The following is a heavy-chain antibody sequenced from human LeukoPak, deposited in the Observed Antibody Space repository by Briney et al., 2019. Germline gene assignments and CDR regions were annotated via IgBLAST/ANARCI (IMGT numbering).Heavy chain of an antibody. D-gene: IGHD3-22*01. CDR3: ARERNYDSSGYYFGGPHFGY. J-gene: IGHJ4*02. CDR2: IYYSGST. CDR1: GGSISSGGYY. Sequence: SQTLSLTCTVSGGSISSGGYYWSWIRQHPGKGLEWIGYIYYSGSTYYNPSLKSRVTISVDTSKNQFSLKLSSVTAADTAVYYCARERNYDSSGYYFGGPHFGYWGQGTLVTVSS. V-gene: IGHV4-31*03.